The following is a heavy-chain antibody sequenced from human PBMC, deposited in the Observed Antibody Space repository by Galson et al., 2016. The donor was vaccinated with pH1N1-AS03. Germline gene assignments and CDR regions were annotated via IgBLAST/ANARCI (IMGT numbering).Heavy chain of an antibody. CDR1: EGTFSNFG. CDR3: ARDHYYDTGAFYGHFDF. V-gene: IGHV1-69*06. J-gene: IGHJ4*02. Sequence: SVKVSCKASEGTFSNFGISWVRQAPGQGLEWMGGFIPIFGTANVAQKFKGRVTITADNLELSSLRSDDTAVYYCARDHYYDTGAFYGHFDFCGQGTRLVVSS. D-gene: IGHD3-22*01. CDR2: FIPIFGTA.